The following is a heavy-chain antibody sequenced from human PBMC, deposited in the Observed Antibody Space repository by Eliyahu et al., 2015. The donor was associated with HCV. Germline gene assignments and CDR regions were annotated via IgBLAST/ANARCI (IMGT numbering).Heavy chain of an antibody. J-gene: IGHJ4*02. V-gene: IGHV1-2*02. Sequence: QVQLVQSGAEVKKPGVSVKVSCKASGXTFTGYYMHWVRQAPGQGLEWMGWINPNSGGTNYAQKFQGRVTMTRDTSISTAYMELSRLRSDDTAVYYCARVTRIAAAGTSGSDYWGQGTLVTVSS. CDR1: GXTFTGYY. CDR2: INPNSGGT. CDR3: ARVTRIAAAGTSGSDY. D-gene: IGHD6-13*01.